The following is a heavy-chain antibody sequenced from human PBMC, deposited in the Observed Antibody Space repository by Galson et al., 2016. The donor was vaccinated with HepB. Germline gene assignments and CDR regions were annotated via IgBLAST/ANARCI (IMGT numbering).Heavy chain of an antibody. J-gene: IGHJ4*02. D-gene: IGHD1/OR15-1a*01. CDR3: ARHLTTPGTRGFDS. CDR2: MHHGGSS. Sequence: ETLSLTCAVSDASISFTNWWSWVRQPPGEGLEWIGEMHHGGSSHYNPSLQSRVTISLAISKNQFSLQLSSVTAADTAVYFCARHLTTPGTRGFDSWGRGKLVTVSS. CDR1: DASISFTNW. V-gene: IGHV4-4*01.